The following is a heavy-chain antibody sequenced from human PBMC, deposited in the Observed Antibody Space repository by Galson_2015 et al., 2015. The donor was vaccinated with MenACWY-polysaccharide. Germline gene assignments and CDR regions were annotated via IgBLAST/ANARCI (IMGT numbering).Heavy chain of an antibody. CDR2: ISGRGGST. CDR3: AKEHYSNYYYYGMDV. J-gene: IGHJ6*02. D-gene: IGHD4-11*01. CDR1: GFTFTSYA. Sequence: SLRLSCAAPGFTFTSYAMNWVRQAPGKGLEWVSAISGRGGSTYYADSVKGRFTISRDNSKNTLYLQMNSLRAEDTAVYYCAKEHYSNYYYYGMDVWGQGTTVTVSS. V-gene: IGHV3-23*01.